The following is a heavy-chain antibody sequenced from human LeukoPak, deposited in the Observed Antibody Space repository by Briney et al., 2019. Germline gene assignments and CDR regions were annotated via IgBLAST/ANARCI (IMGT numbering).Heavy chain of an antibody. D-gene: IGHD2-15*01. CDR1: GFTLSSYA. Sequence: GGSLRLSCAASGFTLSSYAMSWVRQAPGKGLEWVSAISGSGGSTNYADSVKGRFTISRDNSKNTLYLQMNSLRAEDTAVYYCAKDLGLVVVAAHDAFDIWGQGTMVTVSS. J-gene: IGHJ3*02. CDR3: AKDLGLVVVAAHDAFDI. CDR2: ISGSGGST. V-gene: IGHV3-23*01.